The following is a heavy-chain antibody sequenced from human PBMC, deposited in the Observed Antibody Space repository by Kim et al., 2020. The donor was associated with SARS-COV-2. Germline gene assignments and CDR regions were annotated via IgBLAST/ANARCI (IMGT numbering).Heavy chain of an antibody. Sequence: GGSLRLSCAASGFTFSSYAMSWVRQAPGKGLEWVSVIYSGGSSTYYADSVKGRFTISRDNSKNTLYLQMNSLRAEDTAVYYCAKDPLETGTTGAGDYWGQGTLVTVSS. CDR1: GFTFSSYA. V-gene: IGHV3-23*03. J-gene: IGHJ4*02. CDR3: AKDPLETGTTGAGDY. D-gene: IGHD1-1*01. CDR2: IYSGGSST.